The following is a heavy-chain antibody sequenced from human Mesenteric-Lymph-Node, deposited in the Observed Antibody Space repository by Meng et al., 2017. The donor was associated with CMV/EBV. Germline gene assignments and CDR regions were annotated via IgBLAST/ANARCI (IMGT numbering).Heavy chain of an antibody. CDR1: GFTVSTNY. D-gene: IGHD6-13*01. CDR2: IYSGGDT. CDR3: ARDGGPRGSSWYRFDS. J-gene: IGHJ4*02. Sequence: GESLKISCVASGFTVSTNYMSWVRQAPGKGLEWVSVIYSGGDTYYADSVKGRFTISRDNSKNTIYLQMNSLRAEDTAIYFCARDGGPRGSSWYRFDSWGQGTLVTVSS. V-gene: IGHV3-53*01.